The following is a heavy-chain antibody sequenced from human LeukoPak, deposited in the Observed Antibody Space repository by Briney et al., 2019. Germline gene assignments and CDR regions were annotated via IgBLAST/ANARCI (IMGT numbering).Heavy chain of an antibody. CDR1: GGSITTHY. CDR2: VHYTDSP. CDR3: ARDRRREGVHAFDV. J-gene: IGHJ3*01. Sequence: SETLSLTCSVSGGSITTHYWSWIRKPPGKGLEWIGYVHYTDSPNFNPSPKSRGTISLDTSKNQFSLKLTSVTAADAAVYYCARDRRREGVHAFDVWGGGTMVSVSS. D-gene: IGHD1-14*01. V-gene: IGHV4-59*11.